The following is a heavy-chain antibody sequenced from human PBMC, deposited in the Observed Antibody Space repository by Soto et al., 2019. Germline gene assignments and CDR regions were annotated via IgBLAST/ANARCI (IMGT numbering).Heavy chain of an antibody. J-gene: IGHJ4*02. D-gene: IGHD4-17*01. CDR3: AKGRSTVTETDFDY. Sequence: GGSLRLSCAASGFTFSSYGMHWVRQAPGKGLEWVAVISYDGSNKYYADSVKGRFTISRDNSKNTLYLQMNSLRAEDTAVYYCAKGRSTVTETDFDYWGQGTLVTVSS. CDR2: ISYDGSNK. CDR1: GFTFSSYG. V-gene: IGHV3-30*18.